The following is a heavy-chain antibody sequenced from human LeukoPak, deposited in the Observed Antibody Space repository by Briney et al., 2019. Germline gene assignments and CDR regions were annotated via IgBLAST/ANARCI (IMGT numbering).Heavy chain of an antibody. Sequence: ASVKVSCKASGYTFTGYDMHWVRQAPGQGLEWMGRINPNSGGTNYAQKFQGRVTMSRDTSISTAYMELSRLRSDDTAVYYCARDSYYYDSSGYYDFDYWGQGTLVTVSS. J-gene: IGHJ4*02. V-gene: IGHV1-2*06. CDR2: INPNSGGT. D-gene: IGHD3-22*01. CDR1: GYTFTGYD. CDR3: ARDSYYYDSSGYYDFDY.